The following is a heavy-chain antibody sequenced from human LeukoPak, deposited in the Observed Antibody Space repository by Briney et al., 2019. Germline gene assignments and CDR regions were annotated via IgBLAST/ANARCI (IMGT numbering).Heavy chain of an antibody. CDR1: GGSISSYY. J-gene: IGHJ5*02. D-gene: IGHD5-18*01. V-gene: IGHV4-59*01. CDR3: ARAMALNWFHH. Sequence: PSETLSLTCTVSGGSISSYYWSWIRQPPGKGLEWIGYIYYSGSTNYNPSLKSRVTISVDTSKNQFSLKLSSVTAADTAVYYCARAMALNWFHHWGQGTLVTVSS. CDR2: IYYSGST.